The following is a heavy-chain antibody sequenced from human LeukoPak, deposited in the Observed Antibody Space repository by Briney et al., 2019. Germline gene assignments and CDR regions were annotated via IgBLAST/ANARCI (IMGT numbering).Heavy chain of an antibody. D-gene: IGHD6-19*01. CDR1: GFTFDDYA. CDR2: ISWNSGRI. J-gene: IGHJ4*02. V-gene: IGHV3-9*01. CDR3: AKDGGWSQFSYFDY. Sequence: GGSLRLSCAASGFTFDDYAMHWVRQAPGKGLEWVSGISWNSGRIGYADSVKGRFTISRDNARNSLYLQMDSLRAEDTALYYCAKDGGWSQFSYFDYWGQGTLVTVSS.